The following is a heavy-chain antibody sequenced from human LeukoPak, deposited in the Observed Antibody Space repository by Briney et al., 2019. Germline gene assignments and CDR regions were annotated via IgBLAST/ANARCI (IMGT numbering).Heavy chain of an antibody. CDR1: GSTVSSYS. V-gene: IGHV3-21*01. J-gene: IGHJ4*02. Sequence: PGGSLRLSCAASGSTVSSYSMNWVRQAPGKGLEWVSSISSSSSYIYYADSVKGRFTISRDNAKNSLYLQMNSLRAEDTAVYYCARDRSGLLWFGELNYFDYWGQGTLVTVSS. D-gene: IGHD3-10*01. CDR2: ISSSSSYI. CDR3: ARDRSGLLWFGELNYFDY.